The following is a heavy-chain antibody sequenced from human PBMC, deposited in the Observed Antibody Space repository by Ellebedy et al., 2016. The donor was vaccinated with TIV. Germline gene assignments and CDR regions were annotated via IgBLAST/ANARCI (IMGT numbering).Heavy chain of an antibody. CDR3: ARRASWELRAPYYYYGMDV. V-gene: IGHV3-74*01. J-gene: IGHJ6*02. Sequence: GESLKISCAASGFTFSNYWMHWVRQAPGKGLVWVSRINTDVSSTSYAGSVKGRFTISRDNAENTLYLQMNSLTAEDKAVYYCARRASWELRAPYYYYGMDVWGQGTTVTVSS. CDR2: INTDVSST. CDR1: GFTFSNYW. D-gene: IGHD1-26*01.